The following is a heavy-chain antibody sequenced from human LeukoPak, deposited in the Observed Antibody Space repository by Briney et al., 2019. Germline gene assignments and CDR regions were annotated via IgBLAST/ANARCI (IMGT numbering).Heavy chain of an antibody. D-gene: IGHD3-16*01. V-gene: IGHV1-46*01. CDR3: ARVPRGGDPFDP. CDR1: GFTFTNYN. J-gene: IGHJ5*02. CDR2: MNPSGGST. Sequence: ASVKVSCKASGFTFTNYNMHWVRQAPGQGLEWMGIMNPSGGSTNYAQNFQARVTMTRDTSTSTVYMEVSSLRSEYTPVYYCARVPRGGDPFDPWGQGTLVTVSS.